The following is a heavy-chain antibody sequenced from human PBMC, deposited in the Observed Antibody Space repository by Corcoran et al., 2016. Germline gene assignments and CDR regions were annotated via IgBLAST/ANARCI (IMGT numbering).Heavy chain of an antibody. V-gene: IGHV1-69*06. CDR2: IIPIFGTA. Sequence: QVQLAQSGAEMKKPWSSVKDSCKASGRNFSRSAISWVRQAPGQGLEWMGGIIPIFGTANYAQKFQGRVTITADKSTSTADMELSSLRSEDTAVYYCASGYYDFGSVDYLGQRTLVTVSS. CDR3: ASGYYDFGSVDY. J-gene: IGHJ4*02. D-gene: IGHD3-3*01. CDR1: GRNFSRSA.